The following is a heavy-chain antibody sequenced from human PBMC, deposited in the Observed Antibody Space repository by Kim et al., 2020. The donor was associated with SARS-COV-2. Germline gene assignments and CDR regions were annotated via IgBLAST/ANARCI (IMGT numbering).Heavy chain of an antibody. V-gene: IGHV1-46*01. CDR1: GYTFTSYY. D-gene: IGHD3-22*01. J-gene: IGHJ6*02. CDR3: ARDQDSAMIVVANTEGVRGMDV. CDR2: INPSGGST. Sequence: ASVKVSCKASGYTFTSYYMHWVRQAPGQGLEWMGIINPSGGSTSYAQKFQGRVTMTRDTSTSTVYMELSSLRSEDTAVYYCARDQDSAMIVVANTEGVRGMDVWGQGTTVTVSS.